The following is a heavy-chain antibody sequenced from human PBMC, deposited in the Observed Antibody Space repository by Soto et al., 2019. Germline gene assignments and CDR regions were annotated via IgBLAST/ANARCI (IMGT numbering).Heavy chain of an antibody. CDR2: INPNSGGT. Sequence: GASVKVSCKASGYTFTGYYMHWVRQAPGQGLEWMGWINPNSGGTNYAQKFQGWVTMTRDTSISTAYMELSRLRSDDTAVYYCARYNRSSGNGMDVWGQGTTVTVSS. V-gene: IGHV1-2*04. D-gene: IGHD6-6*01. CDR1: GYTFTGYY. J-gene: IGHJ6*02. CDR3: ARYNRSSGNGMDV.